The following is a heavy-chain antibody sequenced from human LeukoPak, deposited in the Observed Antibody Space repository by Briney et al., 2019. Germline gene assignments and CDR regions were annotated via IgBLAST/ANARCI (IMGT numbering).Heavy chain of an antibody. Sequence: GVSVRLSCAASGFTFSSHARSWLRQAPGKGLEWGSAISGSGGSTYYADSVKGRFTISRDNSKNTLYVQMNSLRAEDTAVYYCASSGKNRSIFGVVIRGPFDYWGQGTLVTVSS. J-gene: IGHJ4*02. D-gene: IGHD3-3*01. CDR2: ISGSGGST. V-gene: IGHV3-23*01. CDR1: GFTFSSHA. CDR3: ASSGKNRSIFGVVIRGPFDY.